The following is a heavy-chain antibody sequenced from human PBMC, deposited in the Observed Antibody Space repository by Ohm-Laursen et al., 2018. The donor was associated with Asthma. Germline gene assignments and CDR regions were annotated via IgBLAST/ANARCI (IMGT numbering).Heavy chain of an antibody. J-gene: IGHJ4*02. Sequence: GTLSLTCTVSGGPITNHYWTWIRQPPGKGLEWLGFIDYSGTTNYNASLKSRVTISLDTSKNQFSLNLYSVTAADTAVYYCARGPMHDYYFENWGPGTLVTVSS. CDR2: IDYSGTT. D-gene: IGHD1-1*01. CDR1: GGPITNHY. CDR3: ARGPMHDYYFEN. V-gene: IGHV4-59*11.